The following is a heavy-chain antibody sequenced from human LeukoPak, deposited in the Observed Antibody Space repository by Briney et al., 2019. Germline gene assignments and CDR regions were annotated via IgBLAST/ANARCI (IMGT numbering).Heavy chain of an antibody. CDR3: ARTATDTGEFDY. CDR2: ISSSSSSI. D-gene: IGHD6-13*01. V-gene: IGHV3-21*01. CDR1: GFTFSSYS. J-gene: IGHJ4*02. Sequence: GGSLRLSCAASGFTFSSYSMNWVRPAPGRGLECVSSISSSSSSIYYADSVKGRFTISRDDAKNSLYLQMNSLRAEDTAVYYCARTATDTGEFDYWGQGTLVTVSS.